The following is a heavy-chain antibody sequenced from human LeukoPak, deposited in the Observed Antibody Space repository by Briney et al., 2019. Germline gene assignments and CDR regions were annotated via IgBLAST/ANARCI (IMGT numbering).Heavy chain of an antibody. CDR3: ARGHPFGDLSGYYYYYYMDV. Sequence: PGGSLRLSCAASGFTFSSYAMHWVRQAPGKGLEWVAVISYDGSNKYYADSVKGRFTTSRDNSKNTLYLQMNSLRPDDTAVYYCARGHPFGDLSGYYYYYYMDVWGKGTTVT. CDR2: ISYDGSNK. CDR1: GFTFSSYA. J-gene: IGHJ6*03. V-gene: IGHV3-30*04. D-gene: IGHD3-10*01.